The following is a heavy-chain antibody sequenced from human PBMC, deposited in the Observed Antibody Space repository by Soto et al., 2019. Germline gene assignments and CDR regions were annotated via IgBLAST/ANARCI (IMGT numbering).Heavy chain of an antibody. D-gene: IGHD2-15*01. CDR3: AKDRYIVVVVATFDY. CDR1: GFTFSSYA. V-gene: IGHV3-23*01. CDR2: ISGSGGST. Sequence: GGSLRLSCAASGFTFSSYAMSWVRQAPGKGLEWVSAISGSGGSTYYADSVKGLFTITRDNSKNTLYLQMNSLRAEDTAVYYCAKDRYIVVVVATFDYWGQGTLVTVSS. J-gene: IGHJ4*02.